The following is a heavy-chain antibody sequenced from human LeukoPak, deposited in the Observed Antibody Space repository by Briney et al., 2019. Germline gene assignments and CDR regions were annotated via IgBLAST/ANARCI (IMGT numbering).Heavy chain of an antibody. Sequence: SETLSLTCTVSGGSISSSSNYWGWIRQPPGKGLEWVGYIYYSGSTTYNPSLKSRVTISVDTSKNQFSLKLSSVTAADTAVYYCARGAYSSGWYQVSRNWFDPWGQGTLVTVSS. D-gene: IGHD6-19*01. V-gene: IGHV4-61*05. CDR1: GGSISSSSNY. CDR3: ARGAYSSGWYQVSRNWFDP. CDR2: IYYSGST. J-gene: IGHJ5*02.